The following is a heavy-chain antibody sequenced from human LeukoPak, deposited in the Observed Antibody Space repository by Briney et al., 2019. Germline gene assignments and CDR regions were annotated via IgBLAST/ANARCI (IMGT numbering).Heavy chain of an antibody. CDR2: IYSGGST. D-gene: IGHD3-3*02. Sequence: GGSLRPSCAASGFTVSSNYMSWVRQAPGKGLEWVSVIYSGGSTYYADSVKGRFTISRDNSKNTLYLQMNSLRAEDTAVYYCARGTHFWSGYYTWYYGMDVWGQGATVTVSS. V-gene: IGHV3-53*01. J-gene: IGHJ6*02. CDR3: ARGTHFWSGYYTWYYGMDV. CDR1: GFTVSSNY.